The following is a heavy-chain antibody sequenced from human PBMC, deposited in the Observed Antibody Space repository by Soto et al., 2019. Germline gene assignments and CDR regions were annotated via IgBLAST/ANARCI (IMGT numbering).Heavy chain of an antibody. D-gene: IGHD2-2*01. CDR1: GFTFSTYW. V-gene: IGHV3-74*01. CDR3: VRDGHCLTTSCYGNCLDP. J-gene: IGHJ5*02. CDR2: INSDASHT. Sequence: GGSLRLSCAASGFTFSTYWMHWIRQVPGKGLEWVSRINSDASHTYYADSVKGRFTISRDNAKNTLHLEMNSLRAEDTAVYYCVRDGHCLTTSCYGNCLDPWGQGTMAPVS.